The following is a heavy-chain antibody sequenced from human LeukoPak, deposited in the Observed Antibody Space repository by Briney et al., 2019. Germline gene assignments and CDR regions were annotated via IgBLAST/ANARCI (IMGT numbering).Heavy chain of an antibody. D-gene: IGHD3-22*01. CDR1: GFTFSSYA. CDR3: AKGSYYDSSGSFYFDY. J-gene: IGHJ4*02. Sequence: GGSLRLSCAASGFTFSSYAMSWVRQAPGKGLAWVSTISGGSGSTYCADSVKGRFTISRDNSKNTLYVQVNSLGTEDTAAYYCAKGSYYDSSGSFYFDYWGQGTLVTVSS. CDR2: ISGGSGST. V-gene: IGHV3-23*01.